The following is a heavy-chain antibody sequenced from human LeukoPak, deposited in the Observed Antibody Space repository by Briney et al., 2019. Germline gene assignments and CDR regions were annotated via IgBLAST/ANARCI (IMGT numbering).Heavy chain of an antibody. Sequence: GGSLRLSCTAFQFIFGNYEVNWFRQAPGKGLEWISHKPRIGDTIYYSDSVKGRFAVSRDPAKNSVYLQMNSLRDEDTAVYYCSSWLGDLLLSLWGQGTMVTVSS. CDR2: KPRIGDTI. CDR3: SSWLGDLLLSL. CDR1: QFIFGNYE. D-gene: IGHD6-19*01. J-gene: IGHJ3*01. V-gene: IGHV3-48*03.